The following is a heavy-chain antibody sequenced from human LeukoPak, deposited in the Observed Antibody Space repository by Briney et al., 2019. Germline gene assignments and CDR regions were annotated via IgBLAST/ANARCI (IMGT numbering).Heavy chain of an antibody. CDR2: IRYDGTNK. CDR3: TRGGSSRYTITY. V-gene: IGHV3-30*02. D-gene: IGHD6-13*01. CDR1: GFNFSRYG. Sequence: GGSLRLSCAASGFNFSRYGMHWVRQAPGTGLEWVAFIRYDGTNKYYADSVKGRFTISRDNSKNVLYVQMNRLRVEDTAVYYCTRGGSSRYTITYWGQGTLVTVSS. J-gene: IGHJ4*02.